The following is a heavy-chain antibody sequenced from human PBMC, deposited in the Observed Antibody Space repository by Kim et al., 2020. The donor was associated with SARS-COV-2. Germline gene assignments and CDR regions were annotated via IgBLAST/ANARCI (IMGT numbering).Heavy chain of an antibody. D-gene: IGHD3-22*01. J-gene: IGHJ5*02. CDR3: ARQRGSGYYYDTIGFDP. V-gene: IGHV4-59*01. CDR1: GGSISTYY. CDR2: FYYTGSTNYNPSL. Sequence: SETLSLTCTVSGGSISTYYWTWIRQPPGKGLECIGYFYYTGSTNYNPSLNYNPSLKSRVTISVDTSKNQFSLKLSSVTAADTAVYYCARQRGSGYYYDTIGFDPWGQGTLVTVSS.